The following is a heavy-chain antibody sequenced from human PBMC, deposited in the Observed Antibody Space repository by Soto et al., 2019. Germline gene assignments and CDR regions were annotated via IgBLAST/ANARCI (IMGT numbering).Heavy chain of an antibody. CDR1: GFTFSSYG. CDR2: IWYDGSNK. D-gene: IGHD5-12*01. Sequence: PGGSLRLSCAASGFTFSSYGMHWVRQAPGKGLEWVAVIWYDGSNKYYADSVKGRFTISRDNSKNTLYLQMNSLRAEDTAVYYCARDGRGMSGYDGRHYYYGMDVWGQGTTVTVSS. V-gene: IGHV3-33*01. J-gene: IGHJ6*02. CDR3: ARDGRGMSGYDGRHYYYGMDV.